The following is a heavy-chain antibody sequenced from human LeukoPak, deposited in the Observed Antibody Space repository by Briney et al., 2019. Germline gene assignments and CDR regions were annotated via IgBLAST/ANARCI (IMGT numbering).Heavy chain of an antibody. V-gene: IGHV1-2*02. CDR3: ARGRDSSGWYSYYGY. J-gene: IGHJ4*02. D-gene: IGHD6-19*01. CDR2: INPNSGGT. Sequence: ASVKVSCKASGYTFTAYYMHWVRQAPGQGFEWMGWINPNSGGTNYAQKFQGRVTMTRDTSISTAYMELSRLRSDDTAVYYCARGRDSSGWYSYYGYWGQGTLVTVSS. CDR1: GYTFTAYY.